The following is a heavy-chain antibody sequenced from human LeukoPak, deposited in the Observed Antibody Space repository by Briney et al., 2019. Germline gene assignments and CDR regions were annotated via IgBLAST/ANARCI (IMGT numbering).Heavy chain of an antibody. CDR1: GFTFSSYA. CDR2: ISYDGSNK. D-gene: IGHD3-10*01. V-gene: IGHV3-30-3*01. Sequence: GRSLRLSCAASGFTFSSYAMYWVRQAPGKGLEWVAVISYDGSNKYYADSVKGRFTISRDNSKITLYLQMNSLRAEDTAVYYCARDRTYGSGSYPDYWGQGTLVTVSS. CDR3: ARDRTYGSGSYPDY. J-gene: IGHJ4*02.